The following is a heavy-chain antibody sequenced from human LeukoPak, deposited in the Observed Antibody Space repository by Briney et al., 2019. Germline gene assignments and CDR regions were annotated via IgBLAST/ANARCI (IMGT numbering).Heavy chain of an antibody. V-gene: IGHV3-48*01. D-gene: IGHD3-3*01. CDR1: TFSFSNYN. J-gene: IGHJ5*02. CDR3: ERERGSFGVALNWFDP. Sequence: RGSLRLSCAAFTFSFSNYNMIWVRQAPGKGLEWLSYRSTSRTTIYYADSVKGRFTISRDNAKNSLYLQMNSLRAEDTAVYYCERERGSFGVALNWFDPWGQGTLVTVSS. CDR2: RSTSRTTI.